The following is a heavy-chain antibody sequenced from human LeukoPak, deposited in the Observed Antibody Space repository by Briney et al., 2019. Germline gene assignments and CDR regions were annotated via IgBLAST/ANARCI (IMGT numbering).Heavy chain of an antibody. J-gene: IGHJ4*02. D-gene: IGHD6-6*01. CDR2: IRSTGDT. CDR1: GFIFSQYS. Sequence: GGSLRLSCAASGFIFSQYSINWVRQAPGKGLEWVSHIRSTGDTFYADSVKGRFTIFRDNSKNTLYLQMNSLRAEDTAVYYCAREAGLIAARDALDYWGQGTLVTVSS. CDR3: AREAGLIAARDALDY. V-gene: IGHV3-48*01.